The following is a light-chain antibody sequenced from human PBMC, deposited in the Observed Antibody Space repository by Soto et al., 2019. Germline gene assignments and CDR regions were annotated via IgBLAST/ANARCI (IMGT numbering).Light chain of an antibody. J-gene: IGKJ4*01. V-gene: IGKV1D-8*01. Sequence: VIWMTQSPSLLSASTGDRVTISCRMSQCISSYLAWYQQKPGKAPELLIYAASTLQSGVPSRFSGSGSGTDFTLTIICLQSEDFATYYCQQYYSFPPRGTFGGGTKVEIK. CDR1: QCISSY. CDR3: QQYYSFPPRGT. CDR2: AAS.